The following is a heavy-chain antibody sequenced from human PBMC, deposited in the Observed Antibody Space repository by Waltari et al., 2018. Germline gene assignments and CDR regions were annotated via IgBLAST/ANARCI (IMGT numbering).Heavy chain of an antibody. CDR2: INPNSGET. CDR3: ATERSGWSYYFDY. D-gene: IGHD6-19*01. V-gene: IGHV1-2*02. CDR1: GYTFTGYY. Sequence: QLVQSGPEVKKPGTSVKVSCKASGYTFTGYYMHWVRQAPGQGLEWMGWINPNSGETIYAQKFQGRVTMTEDTSTDTAYMELSSLRSEDTAVYYCATERSGWSYYFDYWGQGTLVTVSS. J-gene: IGHJ4*02.